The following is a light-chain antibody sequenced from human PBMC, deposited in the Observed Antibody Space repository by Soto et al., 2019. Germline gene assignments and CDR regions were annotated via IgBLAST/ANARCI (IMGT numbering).Light chain of an antibody. CDR2: YIS. J-gene: IGKJ5*01. V-gene: IGKV3D-15*01. Sequence: EIVMTQSPATLSVSPGETASLSCRASQSAGNFLAWYQQKPGQAPRLLIYYISTRATGIPARFSGSGSGTEFTLTINSLQSEDSAVYHCQQHNQWPITFGQGTRLEMK. CDR3: QQHNQWPIT. CDR1: QSAGNF.